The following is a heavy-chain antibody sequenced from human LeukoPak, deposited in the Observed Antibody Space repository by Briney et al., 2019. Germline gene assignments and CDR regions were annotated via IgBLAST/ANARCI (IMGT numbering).Heavy chain of an antibody. CDR3: ARDWGQVLGEGY. V-gene: IGHV1-69*05. D-gene: IGHD3-16*01. CDR2: IIPIFGTA. Sequence: SVKVSCKASGCTFSSYAISWVRPAPGQGLEWMGRIIPIFGTAYYARRFQGRVTIPTDESSSAAYMELSSLRSEDTAVYYCARDWGQVLGEGYWGQGTLVTVSS. J-gene: IGHJ4*02. CDR1: GCTFSSYA.